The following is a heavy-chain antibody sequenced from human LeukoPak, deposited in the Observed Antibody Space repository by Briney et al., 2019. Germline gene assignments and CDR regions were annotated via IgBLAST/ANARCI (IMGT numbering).Heavy chain of an antibody. D-gene: IGHD6-19*01. CDR1: GFNFNNYG. CDR2: ISYDGSNK. J-gene: IGHJ4*02. V-gene: IGHV3-30*03. CDR3: ATSEPQWLGTRPFDY. Sequence: GGSLRLSCAASGFNFNNYGMHWVRQAPGKGLEWVAVISYDGSNKYFADSVKGRFTISRDNSKNTLYLQMTSLGAEDTAVYYCATSEPQWLGTRPFDYWGQGTLVTVSS.